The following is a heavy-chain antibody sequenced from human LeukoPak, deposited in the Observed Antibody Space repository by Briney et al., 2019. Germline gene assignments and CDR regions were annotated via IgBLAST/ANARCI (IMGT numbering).Heavy chain of an antibody. D-gene: IGHD3-9*01. Sequence: GGSLRLSCAASGFTFSSYWMHWVRQAPGEGLVWVSRINSDGNSTSYADSVKGRFTISRDNAKNTLYLQMNSLRAEDTAVYYCARDPVYYDILTGYYSGEGYADYWGQGTLVTVSS. J-gene: IGHJ4*02. CDR3: ARDPVYYDILTGYYSGEGYADY. CDR2: INSDGNST. CDR1: GFTFSSYW. V-gene: IGHV3-74*01.